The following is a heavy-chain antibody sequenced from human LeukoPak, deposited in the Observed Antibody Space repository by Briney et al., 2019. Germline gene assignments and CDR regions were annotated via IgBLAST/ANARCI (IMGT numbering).Heavy chain of an antibody. CDR2: INPSGGST. CDR1: GYTFTSYY. Sequence: ASVTVSCKASGYTFTSYYMHWVRQAPGQGLEWMGIINPSGGSTSYAQKFQGRVTMTRDTSTSTVYMELSSLRSEDTAVYYCARSPPSGYYDSSGYYLDYWGQGTLVTVSS. CDR3: ARSPPSGYYDSSGYYLDY. D-gene: IGHD3-22*01. V-gene: IGHV1-46*01. J-gene: IGHJ4*02.